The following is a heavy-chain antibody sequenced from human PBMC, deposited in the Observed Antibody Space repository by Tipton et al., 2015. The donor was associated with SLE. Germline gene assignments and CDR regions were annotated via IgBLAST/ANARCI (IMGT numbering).Heavy chain of an antibody. D-gene: IGHD6-6*01. Sequence: TLSLTCTVSGGSISSGGYYWSWIRQHPGKGLEWIGYIYYSGSTYYNPSLKSRVTISVDTSKDQFSPKLSSVTAADTAVYYCARDPAARRGMDVWGQGTTVTVSS. V-gene: IGHV4-31*03. J-gene: IGHJ6*02. CDR1: GGSISSGGYY. CDR3: ARDPAARRGMDV. CDR2: IYYSGST.